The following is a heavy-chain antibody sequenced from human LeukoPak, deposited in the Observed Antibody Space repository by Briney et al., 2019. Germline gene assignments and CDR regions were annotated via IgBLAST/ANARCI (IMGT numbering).Heavy chain of an antibody. V-gene: IGHV3-74*01. CDR2: VKDDGIST. CDR3: ATGPYAAFEM. D-gene: IGHD2-2*01. CDR1: GFTFTKFW. J-gene: IGHJ3*02. Sequence: TGGSLRLSCAASGFTFTKFWMHWVRQAPGRGLVWVSRVKDDGISTLYADSVKGRFTVSRDNAKNTLYLQMNSLRADDTALYYCATGPYAAFEMWGQGTMVTVSS.